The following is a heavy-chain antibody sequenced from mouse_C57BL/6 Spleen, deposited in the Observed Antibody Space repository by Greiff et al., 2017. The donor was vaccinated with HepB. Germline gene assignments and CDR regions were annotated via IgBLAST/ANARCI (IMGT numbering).Heavy chain of an antibody. CDR1: GYTFTSYW. CDR2: IDPSDSHT. CDR3: ARSLTRTGYFDY. V-gene: IGHV1-69*01. J-gene: IGHJ2*01. Sequence: QVQLQQPGAELVMPGASVKLSCKASGYTFTSYWMHWVKQRPGQGLEWIGEIDPSDSHTNYNQKFKGKTTLTVDKSSSTAYMQLSSLTSEDSAVYYCARSLTRTGYFDYWGQGTTLTVSS. D-gene: IGHD4-1*01.